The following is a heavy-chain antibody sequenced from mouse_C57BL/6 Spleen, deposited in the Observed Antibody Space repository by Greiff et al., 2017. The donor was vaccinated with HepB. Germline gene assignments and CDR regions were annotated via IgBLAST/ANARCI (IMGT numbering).Heavy chain of an antibody. CDR2: INPSSGYT. Sequence: VQLVESGAELAKPGASVKLSCKASGYTFTSYWMHWVKQRPGQGLEWIGYINPSSGYTKYNPKFKDKATFTADKSSSTAYMQLSILTYEYSAVYYCARCAITTVVAPYLDDWGQGTTHTVSS. V-gene: IGHV1-7*01. J-gene: IGHJ2*01. CDR1: GYTFTSYW. D-gene: IGHD1-1*01. CDR3: ARCAITTVVAPYLDD.